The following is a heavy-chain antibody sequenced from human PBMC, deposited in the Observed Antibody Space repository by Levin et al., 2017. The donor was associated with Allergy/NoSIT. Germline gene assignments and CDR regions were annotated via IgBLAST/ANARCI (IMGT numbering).Heavy chain of an antibody. D-gene: IGHD3-22*01. CDR2: IYPGDSTT. V-gene: IGHV5-51*07. J-gene: IGHJ3*01. CDR3: TRHPRNYYKGNGYYGDDTFDV. CDR1: GFSFTTYW. Sequence: GESLKISCKASGFSFTTYWIAWVHQMPGKGLEWMGVIYPGDSTTSYSPSFQGQVTISADKSITTSYLQWDSLKSSDPAIYYCTRHPRNYYKGNGYYGDDTFDVWGQGTMVTVSS.